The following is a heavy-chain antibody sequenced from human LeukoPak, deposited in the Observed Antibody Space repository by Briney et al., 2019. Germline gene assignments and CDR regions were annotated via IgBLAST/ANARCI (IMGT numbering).Heavy chain of an antibody. CDR3: AKAAAAGTYFDY. CDR2: ISGTGGST. D-gene: IGHD6-13*01. V-gene: IGHV3-23*01. J-gene: IGHJ4*02. CDR1: GFTFSSSG. Sequence: GGSLRLSCAASGFTFSSSGMSWVRQAPGKGLEWVSVISGTGGSTYYADSVKGRFTISRDNSKNTLYLQMNSLRAEDTAVYYCAKAAAAGTYFDYWCQGKVVTVSS.